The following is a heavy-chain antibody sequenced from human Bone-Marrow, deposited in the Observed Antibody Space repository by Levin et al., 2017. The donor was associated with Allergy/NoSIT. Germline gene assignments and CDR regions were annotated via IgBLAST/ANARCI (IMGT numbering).Heavy chain of an antibody. CDR3: ARSYTVTRIDY. CDR1: GFSFSDYY. V-gene: IGHV3-11*03. CDR2: IGSSGGYI. Sequence: GGSLRLSCAASGFSFSDYYMSWIHQAPGKGLEWVSHIGSSGGYINYAASVKGRFTISRDNAKSSLYLQMDNLRVEDTGVYYCARSYTVTRIDYWGQGTPVTVSS. J-gene: IGHJ4*02. D-gene: IGHD4-17*01.